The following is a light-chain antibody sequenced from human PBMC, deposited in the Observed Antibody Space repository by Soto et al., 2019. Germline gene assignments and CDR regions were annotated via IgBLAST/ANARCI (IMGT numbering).Light chain of an antibody. V-gene: IGKV1-5*01. CDR1: QSISNW. CDR2: HAS. J-gene: IGKJ1*01. CDR3: QQYNSYS. Sequence: DIQMTQSPSTLPASVGDRVTITCRASQSISNWLAWYQQKPGPAPKLLIYHASTLESGVPSRFSGSGSGTEFTLTISSLQPDDFATYYCQQYNSYSFGQGTKVEMK.